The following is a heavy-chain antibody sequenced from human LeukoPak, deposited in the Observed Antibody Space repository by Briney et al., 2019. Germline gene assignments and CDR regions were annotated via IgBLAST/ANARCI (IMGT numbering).Heavy chain of an antibody. Sequence: ASVKVSCKTSGYTFSGSYIHWVRQAPGQGLEWMGRINPNSGDTNYAQNFHGRVTMTRDTSITTAYMELSSLTSDDTAVYFCARSAEHCNNGVCFTDYYTDVWGKGTTVTVSS. CDR3: ARSAEHCNNGVCFTDYYTDV. V-gene: IGHV1-2*06. D-gene: IGHD2-8*01. CDR2: INPNSGDT. CDR1: GYTFSGSY. J-gene: IGHJ6*03.